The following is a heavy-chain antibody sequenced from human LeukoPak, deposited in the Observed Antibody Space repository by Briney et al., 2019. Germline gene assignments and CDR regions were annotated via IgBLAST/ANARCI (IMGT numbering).Heavy chain of an antibody. CDR3: AKGAEIDL. D-gene: IGHD3-16*01. CDR2: VTGPGDTT. J-gene: IGHJ5*02. Sequence: PARSRRLSSATSGFTFTNYAMNWVRQAPGKGMEWVSAVTGPGDTTYYADSVKGRFFMSREDSKTTVYLQMNSLRAEDTAIYYCAKGAEIDLWGQGTLVTVSS. V-gene: IGHV3-23*01. CDR1: GFTFTNYA.